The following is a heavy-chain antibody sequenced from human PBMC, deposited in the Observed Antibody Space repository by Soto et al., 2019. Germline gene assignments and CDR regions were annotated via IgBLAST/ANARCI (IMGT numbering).Heavy chain of an antibody. CDR2: INPNSGGT. CDR3: ARSSAYNWNEFDY. Sequence: GASVKVSCKASGYTFTGYYMHWVRQAPGQGLEWMGWINPNSGGTNYAQKFQGWVTMTRDTSISTAYMELSRLRSDDTAVYYCARSSAYNWNEFDYWGQGTLVTVSS. CDR1: GYTFTGYY. J-gene: IGHJ4*02. V-gene: IGHV1-2*04. D-gene: IGHD1-1*01.